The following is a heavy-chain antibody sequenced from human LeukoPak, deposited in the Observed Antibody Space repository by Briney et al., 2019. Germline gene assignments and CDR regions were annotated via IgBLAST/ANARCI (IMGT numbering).Heavy chain of an antibody. CDR1: GGSISSYY. Sequence: SETLSLTCTVSGGSISSYYWSWIRQPPGKGLERIGYIYYSGSTNYNPSLKSRVTISVDTSKNQFSLKLSSVTAADTAVYYCARAKQQLDAFDIWGQGTMVTVSS. CDR2: IYYSGST. V-gene: IGHV4-59*01. CDR3: ARAKQQLDAFDI. D-gene: IGHD6-13*01. J-gene: IGHJ3*02.